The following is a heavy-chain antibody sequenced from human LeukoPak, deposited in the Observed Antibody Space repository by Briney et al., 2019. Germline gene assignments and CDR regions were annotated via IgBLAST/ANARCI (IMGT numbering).Heavy chain of an antibody. CDR1: GFTFSSYA. CDR3: AKEVKAATNWFDP. CDR2: ISFSGTNT. J-gene: IGHJ5*02. Sequence: PGGSPRLSCAASGFTFSSYAMSWVRQAPGKGLEWVSAISFSGTNTYYADSVKGRFTISRDNLKNTLYLQMNSLGAEDTAVYFCAKEVKAATNWFDPWGQGTLVTVSS. D-gene: IGHD6-25*01. V-gene: IGHV3-23*01.